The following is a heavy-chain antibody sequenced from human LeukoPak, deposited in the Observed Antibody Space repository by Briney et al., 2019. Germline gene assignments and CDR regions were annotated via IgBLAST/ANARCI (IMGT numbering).Heavy chain of an antibody. CDR1: GVSFRGYY. J-gene: IGHJ4*02. V-gene: IGHV4-34*01. CDR2: INHSGRT. CDR3: ARLRPSRIGVVVAATRGAFDI. Sequence: SGTLCLSCALYGVSFRGYYWSWVRHPPGKGLEWIWDINHSGRTKYNTSPTSRGTISLDTSKNQFSLKLRSVPAADTAVYYSARLRPSRIGVVVAATRGAFDIWGQGTLVTVSS. D-gene: IGHD2-15*01.